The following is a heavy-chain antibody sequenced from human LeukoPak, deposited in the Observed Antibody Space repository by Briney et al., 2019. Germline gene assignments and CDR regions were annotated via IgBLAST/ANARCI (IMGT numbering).Heavy chain of an antibody. CDR2: IYYSGST. J-gene: IGHJ5*02. V-gene: IGHV4-59*01. CDR3: ARDTGPLGAGWFDP. D-gene: IGHD4/OR15-4a*01. Sequence: SETLSLTCTVSGGSISSYYWSWIRQPPGKGLEWIGYIYYSGSTNYNPSLKSRVTISVDTSKNQFSLKLSSVTAADTAVYYCARDTGPLGAGWFDPWGQGTLVTVSS. CDR1: GGSISSYY.